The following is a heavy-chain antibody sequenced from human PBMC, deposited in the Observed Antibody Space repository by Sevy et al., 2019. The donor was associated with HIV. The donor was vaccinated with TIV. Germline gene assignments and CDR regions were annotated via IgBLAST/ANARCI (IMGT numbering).Heavy chain of an antibody. V-gene: IGHV3-23*01. CDR1: GFSFDSYG. Sequence: GGSLRLSCAVSGFSFDSYGMTWVRQAPGKGLEWVSAISGSGTRTYYADSVKGCFIISRDNSKNTLDLQKNSLRAEDTAIYYCAKGGGGHYDPDEIAYYFYYYNMDVWGKGTTVTVSS. D-gene: IGHD3-22*01. J-gene: IGHJ6*03. CDR3: AKGGGGHYDPDEIAYYFYYYNMDV. CDR2: ISGSGTRT.